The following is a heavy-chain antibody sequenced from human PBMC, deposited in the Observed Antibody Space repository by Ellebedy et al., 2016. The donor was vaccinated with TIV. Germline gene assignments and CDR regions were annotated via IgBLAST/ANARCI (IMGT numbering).Heavy chain of an antibody. D-gene: IGHD6-19*01. J-gene: IGHJ4*02. CDR2: INHSGST. CDR3: ARSSGWDRFDY. CDR1: GGSFSGYY. V-gene: IGHV4-34*01. Sequence: MPSETLSLTCAVYGGSFSGYYWSWIRQPPGKGLEWIGEINHSGSTNYNPSLKSRVTISVDTSKKQISLKLSSVTAADTAVYYWARSSGWDRFDYWGQGTLVTVSS.